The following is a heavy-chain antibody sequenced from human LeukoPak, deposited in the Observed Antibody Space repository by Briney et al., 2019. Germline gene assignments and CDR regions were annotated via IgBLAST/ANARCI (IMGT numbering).Heavy chain of an antibody. Sequence: SETLSLPCTVSGGSISSYYWSWIRQPAGKGLEWIGRIYTSGSSSYNPSLQRRVNISRDTVKKQVSLKLSSVTAADTAVYYCARDGSGRYNWFDPWGQGTLVTVSS. CDR3: ARDGSGRYNWFDP. CDR1: GGSISSYY. V-gene: IGHV4-4*07. D-gene: IGHD3-10*01. CDR2: IYTSGSS. J-gene: IGHJ5*02.